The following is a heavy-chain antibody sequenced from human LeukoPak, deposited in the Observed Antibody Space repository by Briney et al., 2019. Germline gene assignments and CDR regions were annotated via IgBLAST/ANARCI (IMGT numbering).Heavy chain of an antibody. CDR2: IYYSGST. Sequence: SETLSLTCTVSGGSVSSGSYYWSWIRQPPGKGLEWIGYIYYSGSTNYNPSLKGRVTISVDTSKNQFSLKLSSVTAADTAVYYCARSLGGATIDYWGQGTLVTVSS. J-gene: IGHJ4*02. D-gene: IGHD1-26*01. CDR1: GGSVSSGSYY. CDR3: ARSLGGATIDY. V-gene: IGHV4-61*01.